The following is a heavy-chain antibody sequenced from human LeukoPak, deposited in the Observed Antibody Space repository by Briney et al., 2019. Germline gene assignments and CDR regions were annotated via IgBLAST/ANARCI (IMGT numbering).Heavy chain of an antibody. CDR2: IRASGSGGST. D-gene: IGHD3-16*01. Sequence: GGSLRLSCDAAGSSFTFYAISWVRQAPGKGLEWVSGIRASGSGGSTYHADSVKGRFTISRDNSRYTVHLQMNNLRSEDTAVYYCASRIDSDYVGRVDSWGQGTLVTVSS. CDR1: GSSFTFYA. V-gene: IGHV3-23*01. CDR3: ASRIDSDYVGRVDS. J-gene: IGHJ4*02.